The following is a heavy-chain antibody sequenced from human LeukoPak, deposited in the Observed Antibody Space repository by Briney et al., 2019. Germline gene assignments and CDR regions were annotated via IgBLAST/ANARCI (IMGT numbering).Heavy chain of an antibody. J-gene: IGHJ4*02. D-gene: IGHD2-2*02. CDR2: ISSSSSYI. Sequence: GGSLRLSCAASGFTFSSYSMNWVRQAPGKGLEWVSSISSSSSYIYYADSVKGRFTISRDNAKNSLYLQMNSLRAEDTAVYYCATTPTWPLGYCSSTSCYNWGQGTLVIVSS. V-gene: IGHV3-21*01. CDR1: GFTFSSYS. CDR3: ATTPTWPLGYCSSTSCYN.